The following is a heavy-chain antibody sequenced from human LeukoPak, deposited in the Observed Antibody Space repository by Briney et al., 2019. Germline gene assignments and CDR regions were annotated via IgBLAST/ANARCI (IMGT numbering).Heavy chain of an antibody. D-gene: IGHD3-10*01. V-gene: IGHV3-23*01. CDR3: AKDRVDGSGSQFDS. CDR2: ISGSGAMT. CDR1: GFTFDDYG. Sequence: GGSLRLSCAASGFTFDDYGLSWVRQAPGKGLEWVSSISGSGAMTYYADSVKGRFTISRDNAMDTLYLQMNSLRADDTAVYYCAKDRVDGSGSQFDSWGQGSLVIVSS. J-gene: IGHJ4*02.